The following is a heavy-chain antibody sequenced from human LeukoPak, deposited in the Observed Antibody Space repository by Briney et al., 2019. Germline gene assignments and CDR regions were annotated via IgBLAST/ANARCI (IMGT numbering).Heavy chain of an antibody. CDR1: GFTFSNAW. V-gene: IGHV3-15*01. CDR2: IKSKTDGGTT. CDR3: TPESTAVAGSWAFDI. D-gene: IGHD6-19*01. J-gene: IGHJ3*02. Sequence: GGSLRLSCAASGFTFSNAWMSWVRQVPGKGLEWIGRIKSKTDGGTTDYAAPVRGRFTISRDDSKNTLYLQMNSLKTEDTAVYYCTPESTAVAGSWAFDIWGQGTMVTVSS.